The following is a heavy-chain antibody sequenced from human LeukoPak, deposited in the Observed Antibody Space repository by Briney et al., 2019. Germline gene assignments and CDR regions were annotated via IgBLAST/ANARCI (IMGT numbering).Heavy chain of an antibody. Sequence: SQTLSLTCAISGDSVSSNSAAWNWIRQSPSRGLEWLGRTYYRSKWYNDYAVSLKSRITINPDTSKNHFSLQLNSVTPEDTAVYYCAREGPRIRYSDSTGYYYWGQGTLVTVSS. CDR1: GDSVSSNSAA. D-gene: IGHD3-22*01. J-gene: IGHJ4*02. V-gene: IGHV6-1*01. CDR2: TYYRSKWYN. CDR3: AREGPRIRYSDSTGYYY.